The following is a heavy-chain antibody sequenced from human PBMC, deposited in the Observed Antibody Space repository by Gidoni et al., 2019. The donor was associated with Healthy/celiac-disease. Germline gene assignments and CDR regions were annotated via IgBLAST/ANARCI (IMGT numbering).Heavy chain of an antibody. CDR1: GFTFDDYA. CDR2: ISWNSGSI. V-gene: IGHV3-9*01. Sequence: EVQLVESGGGLVQPGRSLRLSCAASGFTFDDYAMHWVRQAPGKGLEWVSGISWNSGSIGYADSVKGRFTISRDNAKNSLYLQMNSLRAEDTALYYCAKDFGQDVVLADYWGQGTLVTVSS. D-gene: IGHD3-10*01. CDR3: AKDFGQDVVLADY. J-gene: IGHJ4*02.